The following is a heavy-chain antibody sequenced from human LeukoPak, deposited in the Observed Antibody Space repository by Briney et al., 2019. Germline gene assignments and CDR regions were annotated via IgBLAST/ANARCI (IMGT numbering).Heavy chain of an antibody. CDR3: VRDHYVSGNYVLDDY. V-gene: IGHV1-2*02. CDR2: INPKNGGT. J-gene: IGHJ4*02. Sequence: ASVKVSCKASGYTFTSYGISWVRQAPGQGLEWMGWINPKNGGTNYAQKFQGRVTMTRDTSISAAYMVLSRLRSDDTAVYYCVRDHYVSGNYVLDDYWGQGTLVTVSS. D-gene: IGHD3-16*01. CDR1: GYTFTSYG.